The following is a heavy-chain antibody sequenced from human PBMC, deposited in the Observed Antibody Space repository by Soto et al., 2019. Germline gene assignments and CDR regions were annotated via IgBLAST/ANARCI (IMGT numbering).Heavy chain of an antibody. J-gene: IGHJ4*02. D-gene: IGHD5-12*01. CDR3: ARDPRGYSGYDLGYFDY. Sequence: QVQLVESGGGVVQPGRSLRLSCAASGFNFSSYAMHWVRQAPGKGLEWVAVISYDGSNKYYADSVKGRFTISRDNSKNTLYLQMNSLRAEDTAVYYCARDPRGYSGYDLGYFDYWGQGTLVTVSS. V-gene: IGHV3-30-3*01. CDR1: GFNFSSYA. CDR2: ISYDGSNK.